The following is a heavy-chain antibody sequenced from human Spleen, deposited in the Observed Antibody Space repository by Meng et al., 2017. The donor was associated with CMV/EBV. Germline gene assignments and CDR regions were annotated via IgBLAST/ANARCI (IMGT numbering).Heavy chain of an antibody. J-gene: IGHJ4*02. CDR2: INPGGGGT. Sequence: ASVKVSCKACGYTFTSYYIHWVRQAPGQGLEWMGVINPGGGGTTYAQKFQGRVTMTRDTSTTTVYMELSSLRSEDTAVYYCARDLGATGYFVYWGQGTLVTVSS. V-gene: IGHV1-46*01. CDR3: ARDLGATGYFVY. CDR1: GYTFTSYY.